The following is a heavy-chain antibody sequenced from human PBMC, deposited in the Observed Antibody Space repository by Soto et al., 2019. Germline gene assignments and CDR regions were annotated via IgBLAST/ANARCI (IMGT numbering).Heavy chain of an antibody. CDR2: ISGSGSRT. CDR3: AKDGFHWDFPYYFES. D-gene: IGHD1-7*01. J-gene: IGHJ4*02. CDR1: GFTFSHYA. Sequence: GGSLRLSCAASGFTFSHYAISWVRQAPGQGLEWVSVISGSGSRTYYADSVKGRFTISRDYSKNTVYLQMNSLRAEDTAVYYCAKDGFHWDFPYYFESWGQGTLVTVSS. V-gene: IGHV3-23*01.